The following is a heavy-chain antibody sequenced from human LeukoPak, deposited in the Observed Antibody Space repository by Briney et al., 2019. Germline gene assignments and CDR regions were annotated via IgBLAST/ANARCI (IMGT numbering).Heavy chain of an antibody. CDR1: GYTFTGYY. D-gene: IGHD6-19*01. V-gene: IGHV1-2*02. CDR3: ARDVGPRSIAVAGYYYYYYMDV. CDR2: INPNSGGT. Sequence: GASVKVSCKASGYTFTGYYMHWVRQAPGQGLEWMGWINPNSGGTNYAQKLQGRVTMTTDTSTSTAYMELRSLRSDDTAVYYCARDVGPRSIAVAGYYYYYYMDVWGKGTTVTVSS. J-gene: IGHJ6*03.